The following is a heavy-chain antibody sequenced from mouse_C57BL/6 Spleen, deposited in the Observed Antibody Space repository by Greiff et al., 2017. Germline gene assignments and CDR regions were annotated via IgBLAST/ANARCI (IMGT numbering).Heavy chain of an antibody. CDR3: TRGRGYDGYPYYAMDY. D-gene: IGHD2-3*01. Sequence: LVESGAELVRPGASVTLSCKASGYTFTDSEMHWVKQTPVHGLEWIGAIDPETGGTAYNQKFKGKAILTADKSSSTAYMELRSLTSEDSAVYYCTRGRGYDGYPYYAMDYWGQGTSVTVSS. V-gene: IGHV1-15*01. J-gene: IGHJ4*01. CDR1: GYTFTDSE. CDR2: IDPETGGT.